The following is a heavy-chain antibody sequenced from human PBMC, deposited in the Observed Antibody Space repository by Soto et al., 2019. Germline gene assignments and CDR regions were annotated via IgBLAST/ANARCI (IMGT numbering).Heavy chain of an antibody. CDR3: ARGGLEPFDY. D-gene: IGHD1-1*01. CDR1: GFSLRDYW. V-gene: IGHV3-74*01. Sequence: EVQLVESGGGLVQPGGSLRLSCEGSGFSLRDYWIPWVRQVPGKGLVWISRINRDGSVTDYADSVKGRLTISRDNAKDTVFLQVNSVRAEDTAVYFCARGGLEPFDYWGQGTLLTVSS. CDR2: INRDGSVT. J-gene: IGHJ4*02.